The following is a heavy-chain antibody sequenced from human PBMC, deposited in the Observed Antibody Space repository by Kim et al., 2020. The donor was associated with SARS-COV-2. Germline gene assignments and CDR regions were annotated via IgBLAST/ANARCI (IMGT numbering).Heavy chain of an antibody. CDR3: AKDQSQSYDYVWGSPEGYYYYYGMDV. D-gene: IGHD3-16*01. CDR1: GFTFSSYA. V-gene: IGHV3-23*01. Sequence: GGSLRLSCAASGFTFSSYAMSWVRQAPGKGLEWVSAISGSGGSTYYADSVKGRFTISRDNSKNTLYLQMNSLRAEDTAVYYCAKDQSQSYDYVWGSPEGYYYYYGMDVWGQGTTVTVSS. CDR2: ISGSGGST. J-gene: IGHJ6*02.